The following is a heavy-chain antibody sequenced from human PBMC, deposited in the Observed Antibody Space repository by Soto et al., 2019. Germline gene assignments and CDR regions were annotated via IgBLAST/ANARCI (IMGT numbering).Heavy chain of an antibody. CDR1: GFTFSSYA. CDR3: AKDRRITIFGVDYFDY. J-gene: IGHJ4*02. V-gene: IGHV3-23*01. D-gene: IGHD3-3*01. Sequence: GGSLRLSCAASGFTFSSYAMSWVRQAPGKGLEWVSAISGSGGSTYYADSVKGRFTISRDNSKNTLYLQMNSLRAEDTAVYYCAKDRRITIFGVDYFDYWGQGTLVTVSS. CDR2: ISGSGGST.